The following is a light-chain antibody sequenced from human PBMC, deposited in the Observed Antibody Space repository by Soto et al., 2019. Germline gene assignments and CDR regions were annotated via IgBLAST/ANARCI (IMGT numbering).Light chain of an antibody. J-gene: IGKJ4*01. CDR2: DAS. CDR1: QSVSNN. CDR3: HHHYEWVT. Sequence: EIVMTQSPATLSMSPGETATLSCRASQSVSNNLVWYQQKPGQAHRLLIYDASTRATGIPARFSGSGSGTEFSLIISSLQSEDFAVYYGHHHYEWVTFGGGTKVE. V-gene: IGKV3-15*01.